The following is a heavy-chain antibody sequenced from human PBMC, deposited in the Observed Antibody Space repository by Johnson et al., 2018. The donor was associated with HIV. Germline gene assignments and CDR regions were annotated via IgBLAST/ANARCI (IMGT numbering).Heavy chain of an antibody. CDR3: AKDKGVWGFDAFDI. CDR1: GFTFDDYA. D-gene: IGHD3-16*01. Sequence: VQLVESGGGLVQPGRSLRLSCAASGFTFDDYAMHWVRQAPGKGLEWVAIIRYDGSNKYYADSVKGRFTISRDDSKSTLYLQMNSLRAEDTAVYYCAKDKGVWGFDAFDIWGQGTMVPVAS. CDR2: IRYDGSNK. V-gene: IGHV3-30*02. J-gene: IGHJ3*02.